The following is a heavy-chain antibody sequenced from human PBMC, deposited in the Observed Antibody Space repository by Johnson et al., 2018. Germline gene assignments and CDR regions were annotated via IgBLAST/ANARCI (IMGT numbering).Heavy chain of an antibody. D-gene: IGHD1-7*01. CDR1: GFTFSSYG. CDR2: ISYDGSNK. CDR3: AKPRLLRNFPDAFDI. V-gene: IGHV3-30*18. Sequence: QVQLVQSGGGVVQPGRSLRLSCAASGFTFSSYGMHWVRQAPGKGLEWVAVISYDGSNKYYADSVKGRFTISRDNSKTTLYLQMNSLRAEDTAVYYCAKPRLLRNFPDAFDIWGQGTMVTVSS. J-gene: IGHJ3*02.